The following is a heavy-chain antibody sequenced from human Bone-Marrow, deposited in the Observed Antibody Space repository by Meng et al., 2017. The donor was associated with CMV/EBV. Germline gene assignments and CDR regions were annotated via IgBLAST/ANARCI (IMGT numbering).Heavy chain of an antibody. J-gene: IGHJ6*02. CDR1: GFTFSSYA. CDR2: ISYDGSNK. V-gene: IGHV3-30-3*01. CDR3: ARVSYQLLPTYYYYGMDV. D-gene: IGHD2-2*01. Sequence: GESLKISCAASGFTFSSYAMHWVRQAPGKGLEWVAVISYDGSNKYYADSVKGRFTISRDNAKNSLYLQMDSLRAEDTALYYCARVSYQLLPTYYYYGMDVWGQGTTVTVSS.